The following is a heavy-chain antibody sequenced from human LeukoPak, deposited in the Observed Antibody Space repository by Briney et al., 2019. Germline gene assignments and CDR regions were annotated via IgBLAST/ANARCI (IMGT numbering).Heavy chain of an antibody. Sequence: GGSLRLSCSASGYTSSGHAMSWVRQAPGKGLEWVSTISSAGDVTYHADSVKGRFAIFRDNSKNTLYLQMATLRVEDTAIYYCATDYTTGYFPFWGPGTLVTVSS. J-gene: IGHJ4*02. V-gene: IGHV3-23*01. D-gene: IGHD3-9*01. CDR1: GYTSSGHA. CDR3: ATDYTTGYFPF. CDR2: ISSAGDVT.